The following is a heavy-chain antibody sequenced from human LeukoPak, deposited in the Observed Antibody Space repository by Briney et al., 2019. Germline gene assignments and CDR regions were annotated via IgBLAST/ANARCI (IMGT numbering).Heavy chain of an antibody. CDR1: GGTFSSYA. CDR2: IIPILGIA. J-gene: IGHJ4*02. CDR3: ARESYSGNLYFDY. Sequence: GSSVTVSCKASGGTFSSYAISWVRQAPGQGLEWMGRIIPILGIANYAQKFQGRVTITADKSTSTAYMELSSLRSEDTAMYYCARESYSGNLYFDYWGQGTLVTVSS. V-gene: IGHV1-69*04. D-gene: IGHD4-23*01.